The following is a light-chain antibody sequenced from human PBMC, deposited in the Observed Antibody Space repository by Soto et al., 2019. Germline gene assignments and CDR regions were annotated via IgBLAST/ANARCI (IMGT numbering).Light chain of an antibody. CDR3: LQHNSHPYT. J-gene: IGKJ2*01. CDR1: QGIGNG. V-gene: IGKV1-17*01. Sequence: DIQMTQSPSSLSASVGDRVTITCRASQGIGNGLAWYQQTPAKAPKRLVYGAFIQQSGVPSRFSGSGSGTEFTLTISGLQPEDFVTYYCLQHNSHPYTFGQGTKLDIK. CDR2: GAF.